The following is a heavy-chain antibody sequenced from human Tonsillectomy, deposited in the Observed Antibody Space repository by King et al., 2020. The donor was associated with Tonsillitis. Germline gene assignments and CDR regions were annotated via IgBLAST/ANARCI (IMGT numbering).Heavy chain of an antibody. CDR1: GFTFSIYG. D-gene: IGHD3-10*01. V-gene: IGHV3-30*19. J-gene: IGHJ4*02. Sequence: VQLVESGGGVVQPGRSQRLSCAASGFTFSIYGMHWVRQAPGKGLEWVAVISYDGSNKYYADSVKGRFTISRDNSKNTLYLQMNSLRAEDTAVYYCAREGYYASGSYSAHWGQGTLVTVSS. CDR3: AREGYYASGSYSAH. CDR2: ISYDGSNK.